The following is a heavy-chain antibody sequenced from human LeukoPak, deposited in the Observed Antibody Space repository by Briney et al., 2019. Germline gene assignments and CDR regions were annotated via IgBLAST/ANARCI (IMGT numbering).Heavy chain of an antibody. V-gene: IGHV5-51*01. CDR1: GYSFTSYW. D-gene: IGHD4-17*01. J-gene: IGHJ4*02. CDR3: ARQASMTTPFAY. Sequence: GESLKISCKGSGYSFTSYWIGWARQMPGKGLEWMGIIYPGDSDTRYSPSFQGQVTISADKSINTAYLQWSSLKASDTAKYYCARQASMTTPFAYWGQGTLVTVSS. CDR2: IYPGDSDT.